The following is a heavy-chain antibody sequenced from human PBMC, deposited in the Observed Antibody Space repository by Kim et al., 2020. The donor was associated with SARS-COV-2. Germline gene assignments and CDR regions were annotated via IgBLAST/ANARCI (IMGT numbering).Heavy chain of an antibody. V-gene: IGHV3-74*01. J-gene: IGHJ3*02. D-gene: IGHD3-10*01. CDR3: TRDARLTIVSPGAFDI. Sequence: SVRVRFTISRDIAKNMLYLQMNSLTAEDTAVYYCTRDARLTIVSPGAFDIWGRGTMVTVSS.